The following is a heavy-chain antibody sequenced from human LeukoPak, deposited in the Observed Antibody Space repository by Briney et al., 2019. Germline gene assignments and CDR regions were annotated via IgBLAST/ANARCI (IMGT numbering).Heavy chain of an antibody. CDR1: GGSFSGHY. J-gene: IGHJ4*02. CDR3: ARGGDRSFDY. V-gene: IGHV4-34*01. D-gene: IGHD3-10*01. CDR2: INHSGST. Sequence: PSETLSLTCAVYGGSFSGHYWSWIRQPPGKGREWIGEINHSGSTNYNPSLKSRVTISVDKAKNQFSLNLNSVTAADTAVYYCARGGDRSFDYWGQGTLVTVSS.